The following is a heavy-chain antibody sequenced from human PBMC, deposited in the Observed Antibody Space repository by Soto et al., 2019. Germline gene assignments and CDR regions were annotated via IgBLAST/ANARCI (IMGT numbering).Heavy chain of an antibody. CDR2: IDPSDSYT. V-gene: IGHV5-10-1*01. CDR1: GYIFTSYW. Sequence: GESLKISCKGAGYIFTSYWISWGLQMPGKGLEWMGRIDPSDSYTNYSPSFQGHVTISADKSISTAYLQWGSLKASDTAMYYCAKGSHPYYYYYGMDVWGQGTTVTVSS. CDR3: AKGSHPYYYYYGMDV. J-gene: IGHJ6*02.